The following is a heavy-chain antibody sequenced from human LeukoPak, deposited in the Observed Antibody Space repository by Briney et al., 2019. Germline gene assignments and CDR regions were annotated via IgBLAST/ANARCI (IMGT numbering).Heavy chain of an antibody. D-gene: IGHD6-19*01. J-gene: IGHJ4*02. Sequence: GGSLRLSCAASGFSFSNYGMHWVRQAPGKGLEWVAVISYDGGAEYYEDSVKGRLTISRDNSKNMLYLQMNSLRTEDTGLYYCAKEKSSGIIEYWGQGTLVIVSS. V-gene: IGHV3-30*18. CDR2: ISYDGGAE. CDR3: AKEKSSGIIEY. CDR1: GFSFSNYG.